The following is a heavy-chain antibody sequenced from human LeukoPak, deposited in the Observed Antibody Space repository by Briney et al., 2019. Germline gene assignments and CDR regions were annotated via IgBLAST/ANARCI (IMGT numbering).Heavy chain of an antibody. J-gene: IGHJ4*02. Sequence: ASVKVSCKASGYTFTSYEISWVRQAPGQGLEWMAWISAYNGNTNYAQNLQGRVTMTTDTSTSIAYMELRSLTSDDTAVYYCARLKNYGDYGYWGQGTLVTVSS. CDR3: ARLKNYGDYGY. V-gene: IGHV1-18*01. CDR1: GYTFTSYE. D-gene: IGHD4-17*01. CDR2: ISAYNGNT.